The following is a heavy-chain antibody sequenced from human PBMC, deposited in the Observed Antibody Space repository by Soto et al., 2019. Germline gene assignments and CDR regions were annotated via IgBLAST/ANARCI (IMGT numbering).Heavy chain of an antibody. J-gene: IGHJ3*02. V-gene: IGHV4-34*01. D-gene: IGHD6-19*01. CDR1: GGSFSGYY. Sequence: QVQLQQWGAGLLKPSETLSLTCAVYGGSFSGYYWSWIRQPPGKGLEWIGEINHSGSTNYNPSLKSRVTISVDRSQNQFSLKLSSVTAADTAVYYCARGLSSSGWSGAFDIWGQGTMVTVSS. CDR3: ARGLSSSGWSGAFDI. CDR2: INHSGST.